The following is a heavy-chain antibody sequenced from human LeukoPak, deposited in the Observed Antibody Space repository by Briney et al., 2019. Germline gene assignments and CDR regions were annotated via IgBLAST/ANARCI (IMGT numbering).Heavy chain of an antibody. CDR2: IRSKTYGGTT. CDR3: TRDCYDGSAYSSDY. Sequence: GGSLRLSCTTSGFTFGDYAMGWVRQAPGKGLEWVGFIRSKTYGGTTEYAASVKGRFTISRDDSKSIAYLQMNSLKTEDTAVYYCTRDCYDGSAYSSDYWGQGTLVTVSS. D-gene: IGHD3-22*01. V-gene: IGHV3-49*04. CDR1: GFTFGDYA. J-gene: IGHJ4*02.